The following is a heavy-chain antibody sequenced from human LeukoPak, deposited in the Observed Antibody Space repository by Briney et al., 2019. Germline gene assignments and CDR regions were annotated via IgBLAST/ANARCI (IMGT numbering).Heavy chain of an antibody. CDR1: GYSISSGYY. Sequence: SETLSLTCTVSGYSISSGYYWGWIRQPPGKGLEWIGEIYHSGSTNYNPSLKSRVTISVDKSKNQFSLKLSSVTAADTAVYYCASGWLVGGFDPWGQGTLVTVSS. CDR2: IYHSGST. D-gene: IGHD6-19*01. J-gene: IGHJ5*02. CDR3: ASGWLVGGFDP. V-gene: IGHV4-38-2*02.